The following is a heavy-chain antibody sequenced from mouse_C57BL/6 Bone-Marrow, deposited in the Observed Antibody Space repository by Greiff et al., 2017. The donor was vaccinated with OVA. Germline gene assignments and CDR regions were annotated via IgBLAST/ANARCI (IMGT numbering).Heavy chain of an antibody. J-gene: IGHJ4*01. V-gene: IGHV1-53*01. CDR1: GYTFTSYW. Sequence: VQLQQPGTELVKPGASVKLSCKASGYTFTSYWMHWVKQRPGQGLEWIGNINPSNGGTNYNEKFKSKATLTVDKSSSTAYMQLSSLTSEDSAVDYCARRGYGSSYDDSMDYWGQGTSVTVSS. CDR2: INPSNGGT. CDR3: ARRGYGSSYDDSMDY. D-gene: IGHD1-1*01.